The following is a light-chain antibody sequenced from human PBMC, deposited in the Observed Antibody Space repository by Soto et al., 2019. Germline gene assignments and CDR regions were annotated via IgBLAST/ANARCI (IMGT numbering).Light chain of an antibody. CDR1: QTTSPKY. CDR2: GAS. Sequence: ENVLTQSPGTLSFSPGERAILSCRVSQTTSPKYVAWYQQRRGLAPRLLVYGASKRAAGIPDRFRGSGSGSEFSLTISGLEPEDFAVYFCQHFGSSPPVIFGQGTRLEIK. V-gene: IGKV3-20*01. CDR3: QHFGSSPPVI. J-gene: IGKJ5*01.